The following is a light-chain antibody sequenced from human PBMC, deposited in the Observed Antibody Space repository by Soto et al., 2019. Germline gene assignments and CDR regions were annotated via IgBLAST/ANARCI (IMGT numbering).Light chain of an antibody. Sequence: QSVLTQPPSVSGAPGQRVTISCTGSSSNIGAGYYVHWYQQLPGTAPKLLIYGNSNRPSGVPDRFSGSKSGTSASLAITGLQAEDEADYYCQSYDSSLSGLVFGTGTKLTVL. V-gene: IGLV1-40*01. CDR1: SSNIGAGYY. CDR2: GNS. J-gene: IGLJ1*01. CDR3: QSYDSSLSGLV.